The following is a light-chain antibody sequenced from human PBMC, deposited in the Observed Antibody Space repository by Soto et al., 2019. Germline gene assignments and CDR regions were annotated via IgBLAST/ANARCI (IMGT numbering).Light chain of an antibody. V-gene: IGKV4-1*01. CDR2: WAS. CDR1: QSVFSNSNNKKY. Sequence: VMTQSADSLAVSLGESATINCKSSQSVFSNSNNKKYLAWYQQKPGQPPKLLIHWASIRESGVPDRFSGSGSGTDFTLTINCLQAEDVAVYYCQQYYSTPWTFGQVTKVDIK. CDR3: QQYYSTPWT. J-gene: IGKJ1*01.